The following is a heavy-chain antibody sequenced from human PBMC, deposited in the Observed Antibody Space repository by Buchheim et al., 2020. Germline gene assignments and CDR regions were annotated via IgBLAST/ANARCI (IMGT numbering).Heavy chain of an antibody. J-gene: IGHJ6*02. CDR3: ARDFQCGGDCYSYYYYYGMDV. V-gene: IGHV1-2*06. CDR1: GYTFTGYY. CDR2: INPNSGGT. Sequence: QVQLVQSGAEVKKPGASVKVSCKASGYTFTGYYMHWVRQAPGQGLEWMGRINPNSGGTNYAQKFQGRVTMTRDTSISTAYMELSRLRSDDTAVYYCARDFQCGGDCYSYYYYYGMDVWGQGTT. D-gene: IGHD2-21*01.